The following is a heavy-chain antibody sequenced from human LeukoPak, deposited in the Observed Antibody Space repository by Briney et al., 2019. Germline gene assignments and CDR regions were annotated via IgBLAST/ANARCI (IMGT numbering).Heavy chain of an antibody. J-gene: IGHJ6*03. D-gene: IGHD6-19*01. CDR1: GGSISSYY. Sequence: SETLSLTCTVSGGSISSYYWSWIRQPPGKGLEWVGYIYYSGSTNYNPSLKSRVTISVDSSKTQFSLMLSPMTAADTAVYYCARLRVAVAGTYYMDVWGKGTTVTVSS. CDR3: ARLRVAVAGTYYMDV. CDR2: IYYSGST. V-gene: IGHV4-59*08.